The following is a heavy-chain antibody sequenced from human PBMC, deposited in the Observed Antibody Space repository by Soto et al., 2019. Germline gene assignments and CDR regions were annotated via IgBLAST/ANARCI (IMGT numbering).Heavy chain of an antibody. Sequence: ASVKVSCKASGYTFTSYGISWVRQAPGQGLEWMGWISAYNGNTNYAQKLQGRVTMTTDTSTSTAYMELRSLRSDDTAVYYCARDGYCSGGSCSEDRNWFDPWGQGTLVTVSS. CDR3: ARDGYCSGGSCSEDRNWFDP. CDR1: GYTFTSYG. D-gene: IGHD2-15*01. V-gene: IGHV1-18*01. CDR2: ISAYNGNT. J-gene: IGHJ5*02.